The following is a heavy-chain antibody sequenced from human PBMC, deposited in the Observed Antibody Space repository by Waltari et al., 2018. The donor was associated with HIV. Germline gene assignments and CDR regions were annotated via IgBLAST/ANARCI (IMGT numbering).Heavy chain of an antibody. Sequence: QITLKESGPTLVKPTQTLTLTCTFSGFSLSTSGVGVGWIRQPPGKALEWLALIYWDDNRRYSPSLKSRLTIIKDTSKNKVVLTMTNMDPVDTATYYCAHSFENWNYIDHWGLGTLVIVSS. J-gene: IGHJ4*02. D-gene: IGHD1-7*01. CDR3: AHSFENWNYIDH. CDR1: GFSLSTSGVG. CDR2: IYWDDNR. V-gene: IGHV2-5*02.